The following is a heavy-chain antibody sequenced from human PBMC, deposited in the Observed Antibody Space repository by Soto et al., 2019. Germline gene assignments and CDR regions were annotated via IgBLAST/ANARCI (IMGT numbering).Heavy chain of an antibody. J-gene: IGHJ3*02. Sequence: PSETLSLTCPFSYGSISSSSHCWGCIDQPPGKGLEWIGSVYYSGNTYYNPPLKSRLIISVDTSKNQFSLKLSSVTAADTSMFYCARQIGGGLWAFDIWGQGIMVTVSS. CDR1: YGSISSSSHC. D-gene: IGHD3-16*01. V-gene: IGHV4-39*01. CDR2: VYYSGNT. CDR3: ARQIGGGLWAFDI.